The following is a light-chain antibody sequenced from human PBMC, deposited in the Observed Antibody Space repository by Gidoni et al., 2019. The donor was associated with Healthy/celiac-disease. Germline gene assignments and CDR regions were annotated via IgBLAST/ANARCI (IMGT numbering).Light chain of an antibody. Sequence: QSVLPQPPSASATPGQRVTISCSGSSSNIGSNTVNWYQQLLGTAPKVLIYSNNQRPSGGTDRFAGSKSGTSASLAISGLQSEDEADYYCAAWDDSLNGWVFGGGTKLTVL. V-gene: IGLV1-44*01. J-gene: IGLJ3*02. CDR2: SNN. CDR3: AAWDDSLNGWV. CDR1: SSNIGSNT.